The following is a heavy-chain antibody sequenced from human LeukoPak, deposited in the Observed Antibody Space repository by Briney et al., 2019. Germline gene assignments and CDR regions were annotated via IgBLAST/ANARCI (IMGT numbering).Heavy chain of an antibody. D-gene: IGHD5-12*01. J-gene: IGHJ4*02. CDR2: IYYNGDT. CDR1: GASITSNGYF. CDR3: ARRHIIVAGPDYFDY. Sequence: SETLSLTCTVTGASITSNGYFWRWIRQPPGKGLEWNGNIYYNGDTYYKPSLKSRVTISVDTSKRQFSLRLNSVTAADTSVYYCARRHIIVAGPDYFDYWGLGTLVTVSS. V-gene: IGHV4-39*01.